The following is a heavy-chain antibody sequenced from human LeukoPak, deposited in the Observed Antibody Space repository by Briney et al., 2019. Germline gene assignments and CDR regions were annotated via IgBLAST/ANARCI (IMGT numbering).Heavy chain of an antibody. CDR2: IYYSGIT. Sequence: AETLSLTCTVSGGPIRDYDGSWIRQPPGKGRVGIGYIYYSGITNYNPSLKTRVTILVDTSKNQFSLKLSSVTAADTAVYYCAEWGSNMAREKGDHWGQGTLVTVSS. CDR3: AEWGSNMAREKGDH. D-gene: IGHD3-10*01. CDR1: GGPIRDYD. J-gene: IGHJ4*02. V-gene: IGHV4-59*08.